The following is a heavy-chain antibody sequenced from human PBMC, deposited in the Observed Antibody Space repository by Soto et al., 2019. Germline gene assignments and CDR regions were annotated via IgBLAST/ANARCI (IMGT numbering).Heavy chain of an antibody. D-gene: IGHD2-2*03. CDR2: ISGSGGST. CDR1: GFPFSSYA. Sequence: GGSLRLSCAASGFPFSSYAMSWVRQAPGKGLEWLSAISGSGGSTYYADPVKGRFTISRDNSKNTLYLQMNSLRAEDTAVYYCAKALGIVKGALDVWGKGNKLTIS. J-gene: IGHJ6*03. V-gene: IGHV3-23*01. CDR3: AKALGIVKGALDV.